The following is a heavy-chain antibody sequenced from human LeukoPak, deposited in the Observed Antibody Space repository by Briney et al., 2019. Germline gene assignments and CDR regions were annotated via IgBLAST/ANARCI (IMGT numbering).Heavy chain of an antibody. J-gene: IGHJ3*02. Sequence: KIGESLKISCKGSGYSFTNYWIGWVRQMPGKGVEWMRIIYPGDSDTRYSPSFQGQVTISADKSISTAYLQCSSLKASDTAMYYCARLLREQQLLNAFDIWGQGTMVTVSS. CDR1: GYSFTNYW. CDR3: ARLLREQQLLNAFDI. CDR2: IYPGDSDT. V-gene: IGHV5-51*01. D-gene: IGHD6-13*01.